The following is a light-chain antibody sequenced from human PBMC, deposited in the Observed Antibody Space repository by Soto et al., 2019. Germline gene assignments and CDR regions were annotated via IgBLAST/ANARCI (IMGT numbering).Light chain of an antibody. CDR1: QNINIW. CDR3: QQYHTYSRT. V-gene: IGKV1-5*03. Sequence: DIQMTQSPSTLSASVGDRVTITCRASQNINIWLAWYQHKPGTAPKVLIYKASTLETGVPTRFSGSGSGTEFNLTISGLQPDDVATYYCQQYHTYSRTLGQGTTVVI. CDR2: KAS. J-gene: IGKJ2*01.